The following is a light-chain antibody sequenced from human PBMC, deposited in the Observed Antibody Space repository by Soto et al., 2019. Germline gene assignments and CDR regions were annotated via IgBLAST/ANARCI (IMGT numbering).Light chain of an antibody. CDR3: QQYGTSPPLT. CDR2: GAS. Sequence: EIVLMQSPGTLSLSPGERATLSCRASQSVSNNYVAWYQQKPGQSPRLLIAGASSRATGIPDRFSGSGSGTDFTLTISRLAPEDFAVYYCQQYGTSPPLTFGGGTMVEIK. CDR1: QSVSNNY. J-gene: IGKJ4*01. V-gene: IGKV3-20*01.